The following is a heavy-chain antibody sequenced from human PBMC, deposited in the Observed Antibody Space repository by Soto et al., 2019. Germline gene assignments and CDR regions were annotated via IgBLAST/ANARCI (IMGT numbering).Heavy chain of an antibody. D-gene: IGHD3-10*01. CDR1: GFTFDDYA. V-gene: IGHV3-9*01. Sequence: GGSLRLSCAASGFTFDDYAMHWVRQAPGKGLEWVSGISWNSGSIGYADSVKGRFTISRDNAKNSLYLQMNSLRAEDTALYYCAKDSPIMVRGVIEPRGDAFDIWGQGTMVTVSS. CDR3: AKDSPIMVRGVIEPRGDAFDI. J-gene: IGHJ3*02. CDR2: ISWNSGSI.